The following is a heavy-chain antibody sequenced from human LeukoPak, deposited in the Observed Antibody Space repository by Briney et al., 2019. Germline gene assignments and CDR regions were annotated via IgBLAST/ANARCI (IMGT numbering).Heavy chain of an antibody. CDR2: ISYDGSNK. Sequence: GGSLRLSCAASGFTFSSYAMPWVRQAPGKGLGWVGVISYDGSNKYYADSVKGRFTISRDNSKNTLYLQMNSLRAEDTAVYYCARAEYVSQSGDYWGQGTLVTVSS. J-gene: IGHJ4*02. D-gene: IGHD2-2*01. CDR3: ARAEYVSQSGDY. CDR1: GFTFSSYA. V-gene: IGHV3-30*04.